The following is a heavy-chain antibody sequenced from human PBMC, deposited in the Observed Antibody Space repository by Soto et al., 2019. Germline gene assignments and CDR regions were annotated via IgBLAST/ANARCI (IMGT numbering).Heavy chain of an antibody. CDR3: ATINYGWGSYYYYSGMDV. Sequence: ASVKVSCKVSGYTLTELSMHWVRQAPGKGLEWMGGFDPEDGETIYAQKFQGRVTMTEDTSTDTAYMELSSLRSEDTAVYYCATINYGWGSYYYYSGMDVWGKGTTVTVSS. V-gene: IGHV1-24*01. D-gene: IGHD3-10*01. J-gene: IGHJ6*04. CDR1: GYTLTELS. CDR2: FDPEDGET.